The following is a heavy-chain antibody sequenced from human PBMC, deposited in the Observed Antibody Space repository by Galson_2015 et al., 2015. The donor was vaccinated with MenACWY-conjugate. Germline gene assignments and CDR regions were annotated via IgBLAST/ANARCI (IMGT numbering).Heavy chain of an antibody. Sequence: SVKVSCKASGYTFTGHYMHWVRQAPGQGLEWMGWINPNSGATKCAQKFQGWVTMTRDTSVSTAYMELSRVSSDDTAVYYCAREGYSNHDLADFDHWGQRTMVTVSS. CDR2: INPNSGAT. V-gene: IGHV1-2*04. D-gene: IGHD4-11*01. CDR3: AREGYSNHDLADFDH. CDR1: GYTFTGHY. J-gene: IGHJ3*01.